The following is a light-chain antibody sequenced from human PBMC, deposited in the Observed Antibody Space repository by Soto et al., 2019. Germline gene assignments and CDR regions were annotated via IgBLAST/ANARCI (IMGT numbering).Light chain of an antibody. CDR1: QSVSSSY. CDR2: GAS. V-gene: IGKV3D-20*02. CDR3: QQRSNWPST. J-gene: IGKJ5*01. Sequence: EIVLTQSPGTLSLSPVERATLSGRASQSVSSSYLAWYQQKPGQAPRLLIYGASSRATGIPARFSGSGSGTEFTLTISSLQSEDFAVYYCQQRSNWPSTFGQGTRLEIK.